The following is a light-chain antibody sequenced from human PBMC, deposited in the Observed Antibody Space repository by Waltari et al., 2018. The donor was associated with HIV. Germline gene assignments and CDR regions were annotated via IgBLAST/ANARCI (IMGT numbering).Light chain of an antibody. CDR1: QSFFYNSNSQNY. CDR3: MQYYSPPLT. CDR2: DAS. J-gene: IGKJ4*01. Sequence: DIVMTQTPPSLGVSLGERVTINCKSSQSFFYNSNSQNYLAWFQQKPRQPPNLLIYDASTRESGVPDRFSGSGSGIHFTLTITSLQAEDLAIYYCMQYYSPPLTFGGGTRVDI. V-gene: IGKV4-1*01.